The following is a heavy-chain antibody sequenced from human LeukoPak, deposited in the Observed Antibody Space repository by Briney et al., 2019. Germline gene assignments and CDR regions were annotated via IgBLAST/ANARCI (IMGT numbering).Heavy chain of an antibody. V-gene: IGHV3-33*01. D-gene: IGHD1-7*01. CDR3: ATQLTGTTVGYFDY. CDR1: GFTFSSYG. J-gene: IGHJ4*02. CDR2: IWYDGSNK. Sequence: PGGSLRLSCAASGFTFSSYGMHWVRQAPGKGLEWVAVIWYDGSNKYYADSVKGRFTISRDNSKNTLYLQMNSLRAGDTAVYYCATQLTGTTVGYFDYWGQGTLVTVSS.